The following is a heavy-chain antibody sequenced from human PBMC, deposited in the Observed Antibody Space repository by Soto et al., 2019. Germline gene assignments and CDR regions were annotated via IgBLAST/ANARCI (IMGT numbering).Heavy chain of an antibody. CDR3: VKSGYGDPFEEYYFHX. CDR1: GCTFSSYG. J-gene: IGHJ4*02. Sequence: RLSCAASGCTFSSYGMHWVRQAPGKGLEWVAVIWYDGSNKYYADSVKGRFTISRNNSKNRLYLQMNSLRVEDTAVYYCVKSGYGDPFEEYYFHXWGQGTPFTVSX. CDR2: IWYDGSNK. D-gene: IGHD6-13*01. V-gene: IGHV3-33*06.